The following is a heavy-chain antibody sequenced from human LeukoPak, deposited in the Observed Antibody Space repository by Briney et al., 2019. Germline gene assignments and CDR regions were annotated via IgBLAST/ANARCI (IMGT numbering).Heavy chain of an antibody. V-gene: IGHV3-30*18. CDR2: ILSDGSNK. J-gene: IGHJ6*02. D-gene: IGHD3-16*01. CDR3: AKVVLGNYYYYGMDV. CDR1: GFTFSSYG. Sequence: GGSLRLSCAASGFTFSSYGMHWVRQAPGKGLEWVAVILSDGSNKYYADSVKGRFTISRDNSKNTLYLQMNSLRAEDTAVYYCAKVVLGNYYYYGMDVWGQGTTVTVSS.